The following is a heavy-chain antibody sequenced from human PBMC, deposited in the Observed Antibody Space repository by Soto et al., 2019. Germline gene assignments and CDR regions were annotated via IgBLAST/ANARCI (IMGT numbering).Heavy chain of an antibody. V-gene: IGHV3-66*01. CDR2: IYSGGST. J-gene: IGHJ6*03. D-gene: IGHD3-3*01. CDR3: ARESYDFWSGYYTNHMDV. CDR1: GFTVSSNY. Sequence: EVQLVESGGGLVQPGGSLRLSCAASGFTVSSNYMSWVRQAPGKGLEWVSVIYSGGSTYYADSVKGRFTISRDKSKNTLYLQMNSLRAEDTAVYYCARESYDFWSGYYTNHMDVWGKGTTVTVSS.